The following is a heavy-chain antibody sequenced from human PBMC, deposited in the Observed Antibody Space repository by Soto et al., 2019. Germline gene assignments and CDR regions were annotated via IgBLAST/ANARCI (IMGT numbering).Heavy chain of an antibody. V-gene: IGHV3-30*03. J-gene: IGHJ4*02. Sequence: GGSLRLSCAASGFTFSSYGMHWVRQAPGKGLEWVAVISYDGSNKYYADSVKGRFTISRDKSKNTLYLQMNSLRAEDTAVYYCIGRMAAAGSDYWGQGTLVTVSS. CDR1: GFTFSSYG. CDR3: IGRMAAAGSDY. D-gene: IGHD6-13*01. CDR2: ISYDGSNK.